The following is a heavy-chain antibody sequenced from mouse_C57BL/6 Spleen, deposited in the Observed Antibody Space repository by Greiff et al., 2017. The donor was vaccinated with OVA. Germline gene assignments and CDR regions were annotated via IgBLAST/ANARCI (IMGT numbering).Heavy chain of an antibody. D-gene: IGHD2-1*01. CDR2: INPSNGGT. CDR1: GYTFTSYW. CDR3: AGNCGIYAMDY. Sequence: QVQLQQSGPELVKPGASVKLSCKASGYTFTSYWMHWVKQRPGKGLEWIGNINPSNGGTNYNEQVKSKATLTVDKYSSTAYMQLNSLTSEDSAVYYCAGNCGIYAMDYWGQGTSVTVSS. V-gene: IGHV1-53*01. J-gene: IGHJ4*01.